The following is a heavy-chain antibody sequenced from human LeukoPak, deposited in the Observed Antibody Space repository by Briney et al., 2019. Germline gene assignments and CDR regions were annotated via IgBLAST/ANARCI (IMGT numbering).Heavy chain of an antibody. CDR2: IYSGGST. CDR3: ARVLSGGTWEYYFDY. D-gene: IGHD2/OR15-2a*01. Sequence: GGSLRLSCAASEFSVGSNYMTWVRQAPGKGLEWVSLIYSGGSTYYADSVKGRFTISRDNSKNTLYLQMNSLRAEDTAVYYCARVLSGGTWEYYFDYWGQGTLVTVSS. V-gene: IGHV3-66*01. J-gene: IGHJ4*02. CDR1: EFSVGSNY.